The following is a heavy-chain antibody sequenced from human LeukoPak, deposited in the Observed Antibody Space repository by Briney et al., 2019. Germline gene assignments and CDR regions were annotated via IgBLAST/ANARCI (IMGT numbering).Heavy chain of an antibody. V-gene: IGHV4-34*01. CDR3: ASRRVHQQLWDWFDP. CDR2: INHSGST. J-gene: IGHJ5*02. CDR1: GGSLSGYY. Sequence: SETLSLTCAVYGGSLSGYYWSWIRQPPGKGLEWIGEINHSGSTNYNPSLKSRVTIPVDTSKNQFSLKLSSVTAADTAVYYCASRRVHQQLWDWFDPWGQGTLVTVSS. D-gene: IGHD2-2*01.